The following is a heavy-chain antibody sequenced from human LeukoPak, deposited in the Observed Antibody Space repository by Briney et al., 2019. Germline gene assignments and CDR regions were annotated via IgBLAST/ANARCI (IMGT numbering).Heavy chain of an antibody. J-gene: IGHJ5*02. V-gene: IGHV4-39*01. CDR3: ARQVGNWKANWFDP. CDR1: GGSFSSSSYY. D-gene: IGHD1-20*01. CDR2: IYYSGST. Sequence: SETLSLTCTVSGGSFSSSSYYWGWIRQPPGKGLEWIGSIYYSGSTYYNPSLKSRVTISVDTSKNQFSLKLSSVTAADTAVYYCARQVGNWKANWFDPWGQGTLVTVSS.